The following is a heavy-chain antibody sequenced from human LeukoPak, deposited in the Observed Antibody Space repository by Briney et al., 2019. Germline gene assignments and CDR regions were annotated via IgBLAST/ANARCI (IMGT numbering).Heavy chain of an antibody. D-gene: IGHD6-19*01. CDR1: GGSISSYY. CDR2: ISNIGSI. CDR3: ARDFGHSSGWSPYYYGMDV. V-gene: IGHV4-59*12. Sequence: SETLSLTCTVSGGSISSYYWSWLRPPPGKGLEWIAYISNIGSINYNPSLKSRVTISLDTSKNQFSLKLSSVTAADTAVYYCARDFGHSSGWSPYYYGMDVWGQGTTVTVSS. J-gene: IGHJ6*02.